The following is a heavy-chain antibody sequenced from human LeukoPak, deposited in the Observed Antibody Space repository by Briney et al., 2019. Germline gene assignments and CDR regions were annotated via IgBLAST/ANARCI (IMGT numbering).Heavy chain of an antibody. CDR3: ARSVRRIAVAGIFDY. D-gene: IGHD6-19*01. CDR2: ISSSGSTI. J-gene: IGHJ4*02. Sequence: PGGSLRLSCAASGFTFSDYYMSWIRQAPGKGLEWVSYISSSGSTIYYADSVKGRFTISRDNAKNSLYLQMNSLRAEDTAVYYCARSVRRIAVAGIFDYWGQGTLVTVSS. V-gene: IGHV3-11*01. CDR1: GFTFSDYY.